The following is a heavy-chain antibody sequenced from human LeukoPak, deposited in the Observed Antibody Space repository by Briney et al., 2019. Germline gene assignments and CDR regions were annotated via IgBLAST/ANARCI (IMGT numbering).Heavy chain of an antibody. CDR1: GGSISSSSYY. CDR2: IYYSGST. CDR3: ARGSYYYDTRGAFDI. Sequence: SETLSLTCTVSGGSISSSSYYWGWIRQPPGKGLEWIGSIYYSGSTYYNPSLKSRVTISVDTSKNQFSLKLSSVTAADTAVYYCARGSYYYDTRGAFDIWGQGTMVTVSS. D-gene: IGHD3-22*01. J-gene: IGHJ3*02. V-gene: IGHV4-39*07.